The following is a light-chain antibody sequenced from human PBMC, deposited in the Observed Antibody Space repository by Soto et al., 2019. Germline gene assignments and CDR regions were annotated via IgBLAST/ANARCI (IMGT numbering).Light chain of an antibody. J-gene: IGKJ1*01. CDR2: AAS. Sequence: DIQLTQSPSSLSASLGDRVTITCRASQDIKKFLAWYQQRPGKVPDLLIYAASTLRSGVLSRFSGNASGTDFSFTISSLQPEDVATYYCQKYDRAPAMFGQGTKVDIK. CDR3: QKYDRAPAM. CDR1: QDIKKF. V-gene: IGKV1-27*01.